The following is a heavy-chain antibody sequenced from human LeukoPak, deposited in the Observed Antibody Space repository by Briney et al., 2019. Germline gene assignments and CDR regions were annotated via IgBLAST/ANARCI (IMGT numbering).Heavy chain of an antibody. CDR1: GFKFRSFG. V-gene: IGHV3-30*02. Sequence: GGSLRLSCAASGFKFRSFGMHWVRQAPGKGLEWVAWTPYDGTMKSYADSVQGRLTISRDNAKNTLYLQMNSLRAEDTGVYYCVRDNYGVDYWGQGTLVTVSS. D-gene: IGHD4-17*01. J-gene: IGHJ4*02. CDR2: TPYDGTMK. CDR3: VRDNYGVDY.